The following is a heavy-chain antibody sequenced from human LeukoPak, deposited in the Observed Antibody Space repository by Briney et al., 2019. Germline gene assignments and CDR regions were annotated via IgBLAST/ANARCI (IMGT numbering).Heavy chain of an antibody. CDR1: GDSISTSSYY. CDR3: ARLPRSSSWYTGFDY. Sequence: SETLSLTCTVSGDSISTSSYYWGWIRQPPGKGLEWIGNIYYSGSTYYNPSLKSRVTISVDTSKNQCSLKLSSLTAADTAVYYCARLPRSSSWYTGFDYWGPGALVTVSS. D-gene: IGHD6-13*01. J-gene: IGHJ4*02. CDR2: IYYSGST. V-gene: IGHV4-39*01.